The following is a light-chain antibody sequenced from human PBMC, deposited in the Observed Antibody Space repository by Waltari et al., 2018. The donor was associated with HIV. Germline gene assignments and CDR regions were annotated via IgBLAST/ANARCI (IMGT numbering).Light chain of an antibody. CDR3: EQIYTFPLFT. CDR1: QLIGDY. J-gene: IGKJ3*01. V-gene: IGKV1-39*01. CDR2: SAT. Sequence: DIQLTQSPSPLSASVGDRVTITCRASQLIGDYVNWYQQKQGKPPKLLIYSATSLQPGVPPRFSGSGSGTDFALTISSLQPEDFAIYYCEQIYTFPLFTFGPGTKGDLK.